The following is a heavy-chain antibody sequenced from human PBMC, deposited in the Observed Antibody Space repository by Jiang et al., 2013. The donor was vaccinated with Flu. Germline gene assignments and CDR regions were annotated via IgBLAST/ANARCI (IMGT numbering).Heavy chain of an antibody. D-gene: IGHD2-8*02. V-gene: IGHV1-69*13. CDR3: ARDSPYCTGISCYFDS. CDR1: GYTFTGYY. J-gene: IGHJ4*02. CDR2: IIPLFGSS. Sequence: GAEVKKPGASVKVSCKASGYTFTGYYIHWVRQAPGQGLEWMGGIIPLFGSSTYAQKFQGRVTISADEDTTTVHMELRSLGSEDTALYYCARDSPYCTGISCYFDSWGQGTLVTVSP.